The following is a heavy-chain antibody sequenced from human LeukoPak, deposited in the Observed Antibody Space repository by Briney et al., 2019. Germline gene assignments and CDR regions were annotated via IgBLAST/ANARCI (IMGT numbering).Heavy chain of an antibody. CDR1: GGTFSSYA. CDR2: IIPILGIA. J-gene: IGHJ6*02. V-gene: IGHV1-69*04. D-gene: IGHD2-2*01. CDR3: ARIKVVPATYYYYYGMDV. Sequence: SVKVSCKASGGTFSSYAISWVRQAPGQGLEWMGRIIPILGIANYAQKFQGRVTITADKSTSTAYMELSSLRSEDTAVYYCARIKVVPATYYYYYGMDVWGQGTTVTVSS.